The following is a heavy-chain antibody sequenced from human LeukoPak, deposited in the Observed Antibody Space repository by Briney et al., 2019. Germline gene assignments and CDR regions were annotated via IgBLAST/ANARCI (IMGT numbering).Heavy chain of an antibody. D-gene: IGHD3-16*01. J-gene: IGHJ4*02. CDR1: GYSFTSWW. Sequence: GESLKISCKASGYSFTSWWIGWVRQMPGKGLEWMGIVYPGDSDTRYSPSFQGQVTISADKSITTAYLQWSSLKASDTAMHYCVRGGRRDYFDYWGQGTLVTVSS. V-gene: IGHV5-51*01. CDR2: VYPGDSDT. CDR3: VRGGRRDYFDY.